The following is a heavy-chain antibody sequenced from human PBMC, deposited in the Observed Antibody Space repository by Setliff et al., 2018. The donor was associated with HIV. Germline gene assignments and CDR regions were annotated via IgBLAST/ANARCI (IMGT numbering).Heavy chain of an antibody. Sequence: ESGPTLVNPTQTLTLTCTFSGFSLSTNGVGVGWIRQPPGKALEWLALIYWDADKRYSPSLKNRLTITKDTSKNQVLLTMTNMDPLDTATYYCAHNHLAVAGSHYFDYWGQGTLVTVS. CDR2: IYWDADK. V-gene: IGHV2-5*02. CDR1: GFSLSTNGVG. CDR3: AHNHLAVAGSHYFDY. J-gene: IGHJ4*02. D-gene: IGHD6-19*01.